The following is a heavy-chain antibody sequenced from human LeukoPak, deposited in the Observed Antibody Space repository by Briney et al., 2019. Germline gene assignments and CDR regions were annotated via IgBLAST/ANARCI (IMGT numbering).Heavy chain of an antibody. CDR3: ARPGSYYDFWSGPYYMDV. CDR1: GGTFSSYA. CDR2: ISYDGSNK. V-gene: IGHV3-30*04. D-gene: IGHD3-3*01. J-gene: IGHJ6*03. Sequence: SCKASGGTFSSYAMHWVRQAPGKGLEWVAVISYDGSNKNYADSVKGRFTISRDNSKNTLYLQMNSLRAEDTAVYYCARPGSYYDFWSGPYYMDVWGKGTTVTVSS.